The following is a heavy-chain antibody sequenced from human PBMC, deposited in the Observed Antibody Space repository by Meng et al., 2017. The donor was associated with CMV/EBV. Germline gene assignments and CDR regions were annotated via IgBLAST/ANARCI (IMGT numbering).Heavy chain of an antibody. CDR3: ARAASGGSERWDYYYYGMDV. J-gene: IGHJ6*02. CDR1: GFTFSSYS. CDR2: ISSSSSYI. D-gene: IGHD5-24*01. Sequence: GESLKISCAASGFTFSSYSMNWVRQAPGKGLEWVSSISSSSSYIYYADSVKGRFTISRDNAKNSLYLQMNSLRAEDTAVYYCARAASGGSERWDYYYYGMDVRGQGTTVTVSS. V-gene: IGHV3-21*01.